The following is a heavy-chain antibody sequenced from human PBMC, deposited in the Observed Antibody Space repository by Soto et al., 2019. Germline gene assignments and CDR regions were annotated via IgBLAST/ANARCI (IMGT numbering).Heavy chain of an antibody. V-gene: IGHV3-11*04. J-gene: IGHJ5*02. D-gene: IGHD4-4*01. Sequence: GGSLRLSCAASGFTFSDYYMSWIRQAPGKGLEWVSYISSSGSTIYYADSVKGRFTISRDNSKNTLYLQMNSLRAEDTAVYYCARDDYSNSIFDPWGQGTLVTVSS. CDR1: GFTFSDYY. CDR2: ISSSGSTI. CDR3: ARDDYSNSIFDP.